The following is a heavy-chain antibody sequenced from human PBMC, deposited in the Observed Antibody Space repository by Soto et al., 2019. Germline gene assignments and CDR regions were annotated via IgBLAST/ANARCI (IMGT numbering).Heavy chain of an antibody. CDR1: GFTFSSYS. J-gene: IGHJ4*02. CDR2: ISSSSSTI. D-gene: IGHD2-15*01. Sequence: GGSPRLSCAASGFTFSSYSMNWFRQAPGKGLEWVSYISSSSSTIYYADSVKGRFTISRDNAKNSLYLQMNSLRDEDTAVYYWARELVVAAAFDYWGQGTPVPVAS. CDR3: ARELVVAAAFDY. V-gene: IGHV3-48*02.